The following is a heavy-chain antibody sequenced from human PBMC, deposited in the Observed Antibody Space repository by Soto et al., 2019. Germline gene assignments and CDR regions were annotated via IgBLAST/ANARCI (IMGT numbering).Heavy chain of an antibody. Sequence: PSETLSLTCTVSGGSISSYYWSWIRQPPGKGLEWIGYIYYSGSTNYNPSLKSRVTISVDTSKNQFSLKLSSVTAADTAVYYCARGGGIAAAGTPFDPWGQGTQVTVSS. CDR3: ARGGGIAAAGTPFDP. J-gene: IGHJ5*02. CDR1: GGSISSYY. D-gene: IGHD6-13*01. CDR2: IYYSGST. V-gene: IGHV4-59*12.